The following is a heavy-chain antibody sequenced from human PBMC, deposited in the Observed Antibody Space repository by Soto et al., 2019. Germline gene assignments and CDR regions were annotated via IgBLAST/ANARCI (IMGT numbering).Heavy chain of an antibody. Sequence: QVQLVESGGGVVQPGRSLRVSCAASGFTFSIYAMHWVRQAPGTGLEWVAVISYDGTKTYYADSVKGRFTISRDNSKNTVYLQMNSLRDEGTAVYYGANDRGPRRKWLIDHFDYWGQGTLVTVSP. V-gene: IGHV3-30*18. J-gene: IGHJ4*02. CDR2: ISYDGTKT. CDR1: GFTFSIYA. CDR3: ANDRGPRRKWLIDHFDY. D-gene: IGHD5-12*01.